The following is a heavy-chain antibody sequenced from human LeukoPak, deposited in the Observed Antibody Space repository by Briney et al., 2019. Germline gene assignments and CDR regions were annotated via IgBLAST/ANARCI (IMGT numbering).Heavy chain of an antibody. CDR1: GFTFSSYG. CDR2: ISSSSSYI. V-gene: IGHV3-21*01. Sequence: PGGSLRLSCAASGFTFSSYGMNWVRQAPGKGLEWVSFISSSSSYIYYADSVKGRFTISRDNAKNSLYLRMNSLRAEDTAVYYCARDLRSSGYYAFDYWGQGTLVTVSS. D-gene: IGHD3-22*01. J-gene: IGHJ4*02. CDR3: ARDLRSSGYYAFDY.